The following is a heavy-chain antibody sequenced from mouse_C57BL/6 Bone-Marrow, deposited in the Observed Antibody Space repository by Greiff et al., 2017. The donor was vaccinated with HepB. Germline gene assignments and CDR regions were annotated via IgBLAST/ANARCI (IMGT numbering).Heavy chain of an antibody. Sequence: EVHLVESGGGLVKPGGSLKLSCAASGFTFSSYTMSWVRQTPEKRLEWVATISSGGSYTYYPDSVKGRFTISRDNAKNTLYLQMSSLKSEDTAMYYCTRDLAPGGFAYWGQGTLVTVSA. CDR1: GFTFSSYT. J-gene: IGHJ3*01. CDR2: ISSGGSYT. V-gene: IGHV5-6-4*01. CDR3: TRDLAPGGFAY.